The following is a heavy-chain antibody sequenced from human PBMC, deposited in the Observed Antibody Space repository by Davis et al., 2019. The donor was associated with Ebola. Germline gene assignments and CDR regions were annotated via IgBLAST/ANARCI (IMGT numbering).Heavy chain of an antibody. CDR1: GVSIRTHY. CDR2: IDWDDDK. D-gene: IGHD6-6*01. V-gene: IGHV2-70*11. Sequence: TLSLTCTISGVSIRTHYWSWLRQPPGKALEWLARIDWDDDKYYSTSLQTRLTISKDTSKNQVVLTMTNMDPVDTATYFCARIGGDSSSTGSFDYWGQGSLVTVSS. CDR3: ARIGGDSSSTGSFDY. J-gene: IGHJ4*02.